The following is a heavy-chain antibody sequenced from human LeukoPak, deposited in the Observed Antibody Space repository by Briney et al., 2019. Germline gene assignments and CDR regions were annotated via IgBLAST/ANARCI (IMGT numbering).Heavy chain of an antibody. D-gene: IGHD6-19*01. CDR2: IYSGGST. CDR1: GFTVSSNY. Sequence: PGGSLRLSCAASGFTVSSNYMSWVRQAPGKGLEWVSVIYSGGSTYYADSVKGRFTISRDNSKNTLYLQMNSLRAEDTAVYYRARDTGIAVAGSNYWGQGTLVTVSS. CDR3: ARDTGIAVAGSNY. V-gene: IGHV3-53*01. J-gene: IGHJ4*02.